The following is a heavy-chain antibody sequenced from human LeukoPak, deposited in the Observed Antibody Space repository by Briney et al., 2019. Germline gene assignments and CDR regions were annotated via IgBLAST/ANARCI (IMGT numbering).Heavy chain of an antibody. CDR1: GFTFSSYA. Sequence: GGSLRLSCAASGFTFSSYAMHWVRQAPGKGLEWVAVISYDGSNKYYADSVKGRFTISRDNSKNTLYLQMNSLRAEDTAVYYCARDSGAVAGSFDYWGQGTLVTVSS. V-gene: IGHV3-30-3*01. D-gene: IGHD6-19*01. J-gene: IGHJ4*02. CDR2: ISYDGSNK. CDR3: ARDSGAVAGSFDY.